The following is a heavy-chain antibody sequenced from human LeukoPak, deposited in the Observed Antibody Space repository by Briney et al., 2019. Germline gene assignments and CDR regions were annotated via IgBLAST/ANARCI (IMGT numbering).Heavy chain of an antibody. D-gene: IGHD3-10*01. CDR2: ISGSAGST. CDR3: AKGMGSGSPYGMDV. CDR1: GFTFSTYS. Sequence: GGSLRLSCAASGFTFSTYSMNWVRRAPGKGLEWVSAISGSAGSTYYADSVKGRFTISRDNSKNTLFLQMNSLRAEDTAVYYCAKGMGSGSPYGMDVWGQGTTVTVSS. V-gene: IGHV3-23*01. J-gene: IGHJ6*02.